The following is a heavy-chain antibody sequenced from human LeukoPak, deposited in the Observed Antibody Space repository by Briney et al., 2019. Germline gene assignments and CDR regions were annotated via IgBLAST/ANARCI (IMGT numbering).Heavy chain of an antibody. V-gene: IGHV3-9*03. CDR1: GFTFDDYA. CDR3: AKDGDFWSGYFDY. CDR2: ISWNSGSI. J-gene: IGHJ4*02. D-gene: IGHD3-3*01. Sequence: GGSLRLSCAASGFTFDDYAMHWIRQAPGKGLEWVSGISWNSGSIGYADSVKGRFTISRDNAKNSLYLQMNGLRAEDMALYYCAKDGDFWSGYFDYWGQGTLVTVSS.